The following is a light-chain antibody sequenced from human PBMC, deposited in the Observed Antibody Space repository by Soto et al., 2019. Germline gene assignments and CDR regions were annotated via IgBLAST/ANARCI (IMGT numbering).Light chain of an antibody. CDR3: QQYNNWPPEGT. Sequence: EIVMTQSPATLPVSPGERATLSCRASQSVSSNLAWYQQKPGQAPRLLIYGASTRATGIPARFSGSGSGTEFTLTISSLQSEDFAVYYCQQYNNWPPEGTFGQGTKVDIK. J-gene: IGKJ1*01. CDR1: QSVSSN. V-gene: IGKV3-15*01. CDR2: GAS.